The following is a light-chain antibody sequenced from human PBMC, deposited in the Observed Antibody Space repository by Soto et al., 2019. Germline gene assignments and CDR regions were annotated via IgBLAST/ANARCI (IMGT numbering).Light chain of an antibody. V-gene: IGLV1-40*01. CDR2: GNN. CDR1: SSDIGAGYD. CDR3: QSYYTSLTGSYV. Sequence: QSVLTQPPSVSGAPGQRVTISCTGSSSDIGAGYDVHWYKQLPGTAPKLLIYGNNNRPSGVPDRFSGSKSGTSASLAITGLQAEDEADYYCQSYYTSLTGSYVFGTGTKLTVL. J-gene: IGLJ1*01.